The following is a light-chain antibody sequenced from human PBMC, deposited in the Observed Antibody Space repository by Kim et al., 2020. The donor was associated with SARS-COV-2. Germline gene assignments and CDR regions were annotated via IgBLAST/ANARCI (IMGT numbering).Light chain of an antibody. CDR2: KAS. CDR1: QNIHIW. V-gene: IGKV1-5*03. CDR3: QQYDVHPET. J-gene: IGKJ1*01. Sequence: SASVGDRFTISCRASQNIHIWLAWFQQKPGKAPRVLMYKASTLESGVPSRFSGSGSGTEFTLTINSLQPDDSATYYCQQYDVHPETFGQGTKVEI.